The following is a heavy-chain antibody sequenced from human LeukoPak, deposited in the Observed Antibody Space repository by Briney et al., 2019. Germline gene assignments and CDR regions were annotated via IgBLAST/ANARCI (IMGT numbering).Heavy chain of an antibody. CDR2: IYYSGST. V-gene: IGHV4-39*01. D-gene: IGHD1-26*01. J-gene: IGHJ4*02. Sequence: SETLSLTCTVSGGSISSSSYYWGWIRQPPGKGLEWIGSIYYSGSTYYNPSLKSRVTISVDTSKNQFSLKLSSVTAADTAVYYCARRRYSGSYSTYYFDYWGQGTLVTVSS. CDR1: GGSISSSSYY. CDR3: ARRRYSGSYSTYYFDY.